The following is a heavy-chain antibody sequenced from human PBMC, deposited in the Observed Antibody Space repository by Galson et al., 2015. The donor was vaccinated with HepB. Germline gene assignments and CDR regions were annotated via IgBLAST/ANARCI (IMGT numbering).Heavy chain of an antibody. CDR1: GGSFSGYY. CDR3: ARGFWGPYSNDQYIDY. Sequence: ETLSLTCAVYGGSFSGYYWSWIRQPPGKGLEWIGEINHSGSTNYNPSLKSRVTISVDTSKNQFSLKLSSVTAADTAVYYCARGFWGPYSNDQYIDYWGQGTLVTVSS. CDR2: INHSGST. D-gene: IGHD4-11*01. J-gene: IGHJ4*02. V-gene: IGHV4-34*01.